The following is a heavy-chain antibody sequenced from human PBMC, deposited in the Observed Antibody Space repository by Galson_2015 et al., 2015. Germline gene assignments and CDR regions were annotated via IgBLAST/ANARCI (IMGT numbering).Heavy chain of an antibody. CDR2: VSYDGSQK. CDR1: GFSFANYA. J-gene: IGHJ6*02. Sequence: SLRLSCAASGFSFANYAMHWVRQAPGKGLEWVAAVSYDGSQKYYADSVKGRFTISRDHSKNTVNVQMNSLRGADTAVYYCARGVGAWYYCDGMDGWGQGTTVTVSS. D-gene: IGHD1-26*01. V-gene: IGHV3-30-3*01. CDR3: ARGVGAWYYCDGMDG.